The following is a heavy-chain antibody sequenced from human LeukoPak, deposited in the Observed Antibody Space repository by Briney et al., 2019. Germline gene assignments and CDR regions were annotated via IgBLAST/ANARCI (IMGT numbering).Heavy chain of an antibody. D-gene: IGHD2-15*01. J-gene: IGHJ5*02. V-gene: IGHV1-69*06. Sequence: SVKVSCKASGGTFSSYAISWVRQAPGQGLEWMGGIIPIFGTANYAQKFQGRVTITADKSTSTAYVELSSLRSEDTAVYYCARNKVVVVVAASGYWFDPWGQGTLVTVSS. CDR1: GGTFSSYA. CDR3: ARNKVVVVVAASGYWFDP. CDR2: IIPIFGTA.